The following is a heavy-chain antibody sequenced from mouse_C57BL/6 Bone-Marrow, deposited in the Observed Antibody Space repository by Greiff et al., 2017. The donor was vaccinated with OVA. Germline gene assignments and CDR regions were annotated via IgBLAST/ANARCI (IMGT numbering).Heavy chain of an antibody. D-gene: IGHD2-1*01. CDR3: TRLLDAMDY. J-gene: IGHJ4*01. CDR1: GFTFSSYA. Sequence: EVKLVESGEGLVKPGGSLKLSCAASGFTFSSYAMSWVRQTPEKRLEWVAYISSGGDYIYYADTVKGRFTISRDNARNTLYLQMSRLKSEDTAMYYCTRLLDAMDYWGQGTAVTVSS. CDR2: ISSGGDYI. V-gene: IGHV5-9-1*02.